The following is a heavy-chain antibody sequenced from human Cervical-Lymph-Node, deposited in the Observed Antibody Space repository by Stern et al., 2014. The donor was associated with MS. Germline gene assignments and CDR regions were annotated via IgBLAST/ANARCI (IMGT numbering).Heavy chain of an antibody. CDR1: GGIFSSYG. Sequence: VQLVESGAEVKKPGSSVKVSCKASGGIFSSYGINWVRQAPGQGLEWMGGTIPIYDTPNYAQKFLGRVTINADESTSTGYMELSSLATEDAAVYYCARARWNAPFDYWGQGTLVTVSS. CDR3: ARARWNAPFDY. J-gene: IGHJ4*02. V-gene: IGHV1-69*01. CDR2: TIPIYDTP. D-gene: IGHD1-1*01.